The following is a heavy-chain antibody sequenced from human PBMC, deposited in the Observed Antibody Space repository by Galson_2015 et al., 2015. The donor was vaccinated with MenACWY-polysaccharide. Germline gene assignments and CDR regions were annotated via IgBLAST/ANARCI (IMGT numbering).Heavy chain of an antibody. V-gene: IGHV4-34*01. CDR1: GGSFNGYY. J-gene: IGHJ4*02. CDR3: ARPNGYCTSTSCYRIFNY. Sequence: ETLSLTCAVSGGSFNGYYWSWIRQPSGKGLEWIGEINHSGGANYNPSLKSRVTISIDTSKNQFSLNLNSVTAADTAVYYCARPNGYCTSTSCYRIFNYWGQGTLLTVSS. D-gene: IGHD2-2*01. CDR2: INHSGGA.